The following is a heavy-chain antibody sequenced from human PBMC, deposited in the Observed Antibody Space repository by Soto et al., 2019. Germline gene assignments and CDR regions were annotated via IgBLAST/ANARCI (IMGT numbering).Heavy chain of an antibody. J-gene: IGHJ4*02. CDR3: ERSDYPYYFEY. V-gene: IGHV3-74*01. Sequence: GGSLRLSCAASGFPFRAYWMHWVRQVPGEGLMWVSHITDSGSTTYADSVRGRFIISRDNAKQTLFLQMNSLRAEDTAVYFCERSDYPYYFEYWGQGVLVTVSS. CDR1: GFPFRAYW. D-gene: IGHD4-17*01. CDR2: ITDSGST.